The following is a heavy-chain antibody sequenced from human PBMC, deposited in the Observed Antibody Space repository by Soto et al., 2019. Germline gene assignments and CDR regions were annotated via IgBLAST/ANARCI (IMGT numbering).Heavy chain of an antibody. CDR1: GYTFTSYA. CDR3: ARSSIGWLVNRAFDI. V-gene: IGHV1-3*01. D-gene: IGHD2-2*01. CDR2: INAGNGNT. J-gene: IGHJ3*02. Sequence: GASVKVSCKASGYTFTSYAMHGVRQAPGQRLEWMGWINAGNGNTKYSQKFQGRVTITRDTSASTAYMELSSLRSEDTAVYYCARSSIGWLVNRAFDIWGQGTMVTVS.